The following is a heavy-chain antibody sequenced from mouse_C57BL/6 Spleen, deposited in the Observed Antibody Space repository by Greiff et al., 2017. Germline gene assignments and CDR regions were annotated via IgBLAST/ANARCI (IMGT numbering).Heavy chain of an antibody. D-gene: IGHD2-3*01. J-gene: IGHJ3*01. CDR2: IYPRDGST. CDR1: GYTFTDHT. Sequence: VQLQQSDAELVKPGASVKISCKVSGYTFTDHTIHWMKQRPEQGLEWIGYIYPRDGSTKYNEKFKGKATLTADKSSSTAYMQLNSLTSEDSAVXFCARGGDGYPAWFAYWGQGTLVTVSA. V-gene: IGHV1-78*01. CDR3: ARGGDGYPAWFAY.